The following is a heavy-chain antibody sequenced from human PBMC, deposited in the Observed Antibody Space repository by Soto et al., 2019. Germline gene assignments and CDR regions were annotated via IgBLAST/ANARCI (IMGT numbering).Heavy chain of an antibody. CDR3: ARALKTYYDFWSGYWSWFDP. J-gene: IGHJ5*02. CDR1: GGSISSYY. D-gene: IGHD3-3*01. CDR2: IYYSGST. V-gene: IGHV4-59*01. Sequence: SETLSLTCTVSGGSISSYYWSWIRQPPGKGLEWIGYIYYSGSTNYNPSLKSRVTISVDTSKNQFSLKLSSVTAADTAVYYCARALKTYYDFWSGYWSWFDPWGQGTLVTVSS.